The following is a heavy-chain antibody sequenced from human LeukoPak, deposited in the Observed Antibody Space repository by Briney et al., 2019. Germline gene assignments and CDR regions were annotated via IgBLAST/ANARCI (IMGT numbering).Heavy chain of an antibody. D-gene: IGHD4-23*01. V-gene: IGHV3-74*01. J-gene: IGHJ4*02. Sequence: GGSLRLSCAASGFTFSTYLMHWVRQAPGKGLVWVSRIASDGSSTTYADSVKGRFSISRDNAKNTLYLQMNSLRVEDTAVYYCARGRPHGNDYWGQGTLVTVSS. CDR2: IASDGSST. CDR3: ARGRPHGNDY. CDR1: GFTFSTYL.